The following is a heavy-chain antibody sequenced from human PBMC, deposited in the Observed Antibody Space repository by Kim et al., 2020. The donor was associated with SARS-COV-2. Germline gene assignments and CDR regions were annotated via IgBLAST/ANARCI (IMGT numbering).Heavy chain of an antibody. J-gene: IGHJ4*02. CDR2: T. V-gene: IGHV4-31*02. D-gene: IGHD3-16*01. Sequence: TDSNPTHKSRVTSSGDTAKNQYSLRLASVTAADTAVYYCARGAVSSAGGDFWGQGTLVTVSS. CDR3: ARGAVSSAGGDF.